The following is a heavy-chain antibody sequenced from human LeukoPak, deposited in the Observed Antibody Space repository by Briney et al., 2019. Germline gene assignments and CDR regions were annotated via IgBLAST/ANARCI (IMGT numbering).Heavy chain of an antibody. CDR1: GFTFSNVG. CDR2: IKSNTDGGTT. D-gene: IGHD6-19*01. Sequence: GGSLRLSCAASGFTFSNVGVSWVRQAPGKGLEWVGRIKSNTDGGTTHYAVPVKGRFTISRDDSKNTLYLQMNSLKTEDTALYYCTTAAEPWLQPDYWGQGTRVTVSS. J-gene: IGHJ4*02. V-gene: IGHV3-15*01. CDR3: TTAAEPWLQPDY.